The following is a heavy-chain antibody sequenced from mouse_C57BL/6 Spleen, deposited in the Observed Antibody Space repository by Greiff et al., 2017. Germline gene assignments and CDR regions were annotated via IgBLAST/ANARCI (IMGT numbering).Heavy chain of an antibody. CDR2: INPSTGGT. J-gene: IGHJ2*01. D-gene: IGHD1-1*01. Sequence: VQLKESGPELVKPGASVKISCKASGYSFTGYYMNWVKQSPEKSLEWIGEINPSTGGTTYNQKFKAKATLTVDKSSSTAYMQLKSLTSEDSAVYYCARRGNYYGSFDYWGQGTTLTVSS. V-gene: IGHV1-42*01. CDR3: ARRGNYYGSFDY. CDR1: GYSFTGYY.